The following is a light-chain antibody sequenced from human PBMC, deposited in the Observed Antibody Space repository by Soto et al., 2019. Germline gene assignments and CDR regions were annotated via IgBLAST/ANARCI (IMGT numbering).Light chain of an antibody. Sequence: DIQMTQSPSSLSASVGDRVTITCRTSQSISNYLNWYQQRPGKDPKLLLYAASSLLSGVPSRFSGSGSGTDFTLTISSLQPEDFAFYYCQQTYRTPPTFGQGTRVEIK. CDR2: AAS. V-gene: IGKV1-39*01. J-gene: IGKJ1*01. CDR1: QSISNY. CDR3: QQTYRTPPT.